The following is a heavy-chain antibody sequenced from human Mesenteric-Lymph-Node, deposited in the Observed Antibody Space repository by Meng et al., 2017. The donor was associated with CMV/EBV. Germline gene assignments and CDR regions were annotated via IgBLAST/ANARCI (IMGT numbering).Heavy chain of an antibody. CDR1: GFTFSSYW. D-gene: IGHD3-22*01. CDR2: IYSGGST. Sequence: GESLKISCAASGFTFSSYWMSWVRQAPGKGLEWVSVIYSGGSTYYADSVKGRFTISRDNSKNTLYLQMNSLRAEDTAVYYCARDPYYYDSSGYHLGGFDIWGQGTMVTVSS. CDR3: ARDPYYYDSSGYHLGGFDI. J-gene: IGHJ3*02. V-gene: IGHV3-53*01.